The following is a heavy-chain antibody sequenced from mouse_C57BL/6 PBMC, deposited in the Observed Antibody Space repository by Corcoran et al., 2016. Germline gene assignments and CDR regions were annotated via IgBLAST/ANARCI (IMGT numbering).Heavy chain of an antibody. Sequence: QIQLVQSGPELKKPGETVKISCKASGYTFTTYGMSWVKQAPGKGLKWMGWINTYSGVPTYADDFKGRFAFSLETSASTAYLQINNLKNEDTATYFCARSDWYFDVWGTGTTVTVSS. V-gene: IGHV9-3*01. CDR1: GYTFTTYG. CDR2: INTYSGVP. J-gene: IGHJ1*03. CDR3: ARSDWYFDV.